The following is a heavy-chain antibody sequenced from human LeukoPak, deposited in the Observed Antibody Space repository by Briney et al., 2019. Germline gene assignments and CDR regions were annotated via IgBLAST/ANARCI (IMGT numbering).Heavy chain of an antibody. CDR2: IYTSGST. CDR1: GGSIGSYY. V-gene: IGHV4-4*07. J-gene: IGHJ3*02. CDR3: AATLRFLEWPHAFDI. Sequence: PSETLSLTCTVSGGSIGSYYWSWIRQPAGKGLEWIGRIYTSGSTNYNPSLKSRVTMSVDTSKNQFSLKLSSVTAADTAVYYCAATLRFLEWPHAFDIWGQGTMVTVSS. D-gene: IGHD3-3*01.